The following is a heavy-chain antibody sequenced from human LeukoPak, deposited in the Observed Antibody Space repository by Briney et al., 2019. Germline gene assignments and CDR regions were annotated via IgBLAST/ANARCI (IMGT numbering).Heavy chain of an antibody. CDR1: GYTFTSYG. D-gene: IGHD1-26*01. CDR3: ARELGSYSGSPAVGMDV. Sequence: ASVKVSCKASGYTFTSYGISWVRQAPGQGLEWMGWISAYNGNTNYAQKLQGRVTMTTDTSTSTAYMELRSLRSDDTAVYYCARELGSYSGSPAVGMDVWGQGPTVTVSS. CDR2: ISAYNGNT. J-gene: IGHJ6*02. V-gene: IGHV1-18*01.